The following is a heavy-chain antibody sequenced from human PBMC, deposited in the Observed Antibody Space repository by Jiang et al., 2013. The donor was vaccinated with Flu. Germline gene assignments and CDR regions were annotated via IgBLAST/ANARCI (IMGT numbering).Heavy chain of an antibody. Sequence: QLVESGGGLVQPGGSLRLSCAASGFTFSSYWMSWVRQAPGKGLEWVANIKQDGSEKYYVDSVKGRFTISRDNAKNSLYLQMNSLRAEDTAVYYCARGGRYYDSSGYSDYWGQGTLVTVSS. J-gene: IGHJ4*02. CDR1: GFTFSSYW. D-gene: IGHD3-22*01. CDR2: IKQDGSEK. CDR3: ARGGRYYDSSGYSDY. V-gene: IGHV3-7*01.